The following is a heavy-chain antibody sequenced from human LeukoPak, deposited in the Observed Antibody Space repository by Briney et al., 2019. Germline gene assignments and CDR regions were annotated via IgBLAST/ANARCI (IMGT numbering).Heavy chain of an antibody. J-gene: IGHJ1*01. D-gene: IGHD3-10*01. CDR2: IYSGGST. V-gene: IGHV3-66*04. Sequence: GGSLRLSCAASGFTFSDYYMSWVRQAPGKGLEWVSVIYSGGSTYYADSVKGRFTISRDNSKNTLYLQMNSLRAEDTAVYYCARQVLLWFGESHEYFQHWGRGTLVAVSS. CDR3: ARQVLLWFGESHEYFQH. CDR1: GFTFSDYY.